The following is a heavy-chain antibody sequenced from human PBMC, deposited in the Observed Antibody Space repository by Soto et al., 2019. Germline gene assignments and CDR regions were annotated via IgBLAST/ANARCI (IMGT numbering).Heavy chain of an antibody. CDR1: GFTFSSYW. J-gene: IGHJ4*02. CDR2: INSDGSST. V-gene: IGHV3-74*01. D-gene: IGHD6-19*01. Sequence: EVQLVESGGGLVQPGGSLRVSCAASGFTFSSYWMHWVRQAPGKGLVWVSRINSDGSSTSYADSVKGRFTISRDNGKKTLYLQMNRLRAEDTAIYYCARRSAVAGLHYWGQGILVTVPS. CDR3: ARRSAVAGLHY.